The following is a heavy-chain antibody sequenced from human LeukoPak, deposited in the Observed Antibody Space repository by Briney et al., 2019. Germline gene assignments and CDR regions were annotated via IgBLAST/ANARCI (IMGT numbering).Heavy chain of an antibody. J-gene: IGHJ5*02. V-gene: IGHV1-2*02. D-gene: IGHD2-15*01. Sequence: ASVKVSCKASGYTFTGYYIHWVRQAPGQGLEGMGWINPNSGGTNYAQKFQGRVTMTRDTSISTAYMELSRLRSDDTAVYYCARVVLVTAFDPWGQGTLVTVSS. CDR2: INPNSGGT. CDR1: GYTFTGYY. CDR3: ARVVLVTAFDP.